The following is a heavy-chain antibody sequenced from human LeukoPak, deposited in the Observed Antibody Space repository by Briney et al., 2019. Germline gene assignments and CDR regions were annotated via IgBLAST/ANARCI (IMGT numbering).Heavy chain of an antibody. J-gene: IGHJ4*02. CDR3: ARVRSYGSGFDY. Sequence: PGGSLRLSCAASGFTVSSNHVSWVRQAPGKGLEWVSVLYSGDNTYYADSVKGRLTISRDNSKNTLYLQMNSLRAEDTAVYYCARVRSYGSGFDYWGQGTLVTVSS. D-gene: IGHD3-10*01. CDR2: LYSGDNT. V-gene: IGHV3-53*01. CDR1: GFTVSSNH.